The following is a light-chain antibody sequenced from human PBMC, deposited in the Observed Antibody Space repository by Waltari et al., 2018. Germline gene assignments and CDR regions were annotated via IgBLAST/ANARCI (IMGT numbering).Light chain of an antibody. J-gene: IGKJ4*01. CDR3: QQYYGIPLA. CDR1: QSVLSNYDNKTY. CDR2: WAS. Sequence: DIVMTQSPDSLAVSLGERATINCKSSQSVLSNYDNKTYLAWFHQKPGQPPKLLISWASTRESVVPDRFSGSGSGTDFTLTISSLQAEDVAVYYCQQYYGIPLAFGGGTKVEIK. V-gene: IGKV4-1*01.